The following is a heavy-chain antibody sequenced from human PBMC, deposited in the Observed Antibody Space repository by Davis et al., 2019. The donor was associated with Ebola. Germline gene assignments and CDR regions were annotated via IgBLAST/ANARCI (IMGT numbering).Heavy chain of an antibody. D-gene: IGHD3-22*01. J-gene: IGHJ4*02. CDR3: TAYDSTFRNY. CDR2: ISWDGRST. V-gene: IGHV3-43D*03. CDR1: GFTFGDYA. Sequence: GGSLRLSCAASGFTFGDYAMHWVRQAPGKGLEWASPISWDGRSTAYADSVRGRFSISRDNSKKFLFLQMNGLRAEDTALYYCTAYDSTFRNYWGQGTLVTVSS.